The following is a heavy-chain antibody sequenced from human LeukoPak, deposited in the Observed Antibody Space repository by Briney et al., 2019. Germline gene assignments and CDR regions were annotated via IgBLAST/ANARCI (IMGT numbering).Heavy chain of an antibody. J-gene: IGHJ4*02. Sequence: PGGSLRLSCAASGFTFSSYAMSWVRQAPGKGLEWVSAISGSGGSTFYTDPVKGRFTISRDNSKNTLYLQMNSLRAEDTAVYYCAKDLKGYYGSGSYPHWGQGTLVTVSS. V-gene: IGHV3-23*01. CDR3: AKDLKGYYGSGSYPH. D-gene: IGHD3-10*01. CDR1: GFTFSSYA. CDR2: ISGSGGST.